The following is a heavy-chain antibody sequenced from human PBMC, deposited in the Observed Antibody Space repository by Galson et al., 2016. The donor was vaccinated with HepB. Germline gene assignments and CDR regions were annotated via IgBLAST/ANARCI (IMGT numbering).Heavy chain of an antibody. J-gene: IGHJ4*02. D-gene: IGHD3-10*01. CDR1: GGTFSSYA. Sequence: SVKVSCKASGGTFSSYAISWVRQAPGQGLEWMGSIIPLIGRPNYAQEFQDRVTITADESTTTAYMELSSLTSEDTALYYCTTASSLGPSSAIFHYWGQGTLVTVSS. CDR3: TTASSLGPSSAIFHY. CDR2: IIPLIGRP. V-gene: IGHV1-69*11.